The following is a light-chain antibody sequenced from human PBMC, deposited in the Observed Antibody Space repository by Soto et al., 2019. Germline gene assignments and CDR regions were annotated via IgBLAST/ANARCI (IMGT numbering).Light chain of an antibody. CDR3: QNYNSAPWT. V-gene: IGKV1-27*01. CDR2: DAS. CDR1: QGMGHY. J-gene: IGKJ1*01. Sequence: DIQMTQSPPSLSASVGDTVTISCRASQGMGHYLAWYQQRPGRRPNLLIFDASALEPGAPSLFRGSGSGTDFNLPISSLQPEDDGTYYCQNYNSAPWTFGQGTKVEIK.